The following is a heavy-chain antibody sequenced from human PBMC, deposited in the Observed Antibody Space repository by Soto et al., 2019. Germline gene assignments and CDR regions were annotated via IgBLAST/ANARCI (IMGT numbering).Heavy chain of an antibody. CDR2: IYYSGST. CDR1: GGSISSSSYY. Sequence: SETLSLTCTVSGGSISSSSYYWGWIRQPPGKGLEWIGSIYYSGSTYYNPSLKSRVTISVDTSKNQFSLKLSSVTAADTAVYYCAGYCSSTSCFIDYWGQGTLVTAPQ. V-gene: IGHV4-39*01. CDR3: AGYCSSTSCFIDY. D-gene: IGHD2-2*03. J-gene: IGHJ4*02.